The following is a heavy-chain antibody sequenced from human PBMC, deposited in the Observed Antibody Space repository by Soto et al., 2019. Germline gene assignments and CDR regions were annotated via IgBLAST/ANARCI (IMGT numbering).Heavy chain of an antibody. CDR3: ARVGVGAYHFDD. D-gene: IGHD1-26*01. CDR2: INPDGNTR. CDR1: GFTFSNDW. J-gene: IGHJ4*02. V-gene: IGHV3-74*01. Sequence: EVQLVESGGALVQPGGPLTLSCAASGFTFSNDWMHWVRQAPGKGLVWVSRINPDGNTRSYADSVKGRFTISRDNAENTLYLQMNSLRAEDTAVYYCARVGVGAYHFDDWGQGTLVTVSS.